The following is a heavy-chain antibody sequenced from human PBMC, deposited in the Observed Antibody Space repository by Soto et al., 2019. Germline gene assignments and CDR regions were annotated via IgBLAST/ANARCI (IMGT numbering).Heavy chain of an antibody. V-gene: IGHV1-46*01. J-gene: IGHJ4*02. D-gene: IGHD4-17*01. CDR3: VAFAKTTVVKGMYYFDY. CDR2: INPSGGST. CDR1: GYTFTGYY. Sequence: ASVKVSCKASGYTFTGYYMHWVRQAPGQGLEWMGIINPSGGSTSYAQKFQGRVTMTRDTSTSTVYMELSSLRSEDTAVYYCVAFAKTTVVKGMYYFDYWGQGTLVTVSS.